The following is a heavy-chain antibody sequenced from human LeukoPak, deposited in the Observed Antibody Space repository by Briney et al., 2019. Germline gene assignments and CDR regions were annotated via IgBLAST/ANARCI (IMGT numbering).Heavy chain of an antibody. D-gene: IGHD3-22*01. CDR3: AREGIVVVKDDAFDI. Sequence: ASVKVSCKASGYTFTSYYMHWVRQAPGQGLEWMGVINPSGGSTSYAQKFQGRVTMTRDTSTSTVYMVLSSLRSEDTAVYYCAREGIVVVKDDAFDIWGQGIMVTVSS. V-gene: IGHV1-46*01. CDR1: GYTFTSYY. CDR2: INPSGGST. J-gene: IGHJ3*02.